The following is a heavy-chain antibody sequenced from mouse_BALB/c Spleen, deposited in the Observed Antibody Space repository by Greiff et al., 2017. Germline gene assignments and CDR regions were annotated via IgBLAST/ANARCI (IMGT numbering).Heavy chain of an antibody. CDR2: ISGGGSYT. V-gene: IGHV5-6-4*01. Sequence: EVHLVESGGGLVKPGGSLKLSCAASGFTFSSYTMSWVRQTPEKRLEWVATISGGGSYTYYPDSVKGRFTISRDNAKNTLYLQMSSLKSEDTAMYYCTREGNQAMDYWGQGTSVTGSS. J-gene: IGHJ4*01. CDR3: TREGNQAMDY. CDR1: GFTFSSYT.